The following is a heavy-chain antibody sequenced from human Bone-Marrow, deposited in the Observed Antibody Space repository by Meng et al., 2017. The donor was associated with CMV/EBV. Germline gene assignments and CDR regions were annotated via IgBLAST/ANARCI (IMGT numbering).Heavy chain of an antibody. CDR1: GGSISNTGYY. Sequence: SETLSLTCTVSGGSISNTGYYWGWIRQPPGKGLEWIGSIYYSGSTYYNPSLKSRVTISVDTSKNQFSLKLSSVTAADTAVYYCARDEQLVNSVYYYYYGMDVWGQGTTVTVYS. CDR2: IYYSGST. D-gene: IGHD6-6*01. V-gene: IGHV4-39*07. J-gene: IGHJ6*02. CDR3: ARDEQLVNSVYYYYYGMDV.